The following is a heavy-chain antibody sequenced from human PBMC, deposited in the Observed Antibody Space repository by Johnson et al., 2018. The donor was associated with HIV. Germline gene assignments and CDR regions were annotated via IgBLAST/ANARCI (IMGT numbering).Heavy chain of an antibody. Sequence: QVQLVESGGGVVQPGRSLRLSCAASGFTFSSYGMHWVRQAPGKGLEWVAVISYDGSNKYYADSVKGRFTISRDDSKNMVFLQMNSLKTEDTAVYYCATDQVGRIYGGKSHIWGQGTMVTVSS. D-gene: IGHD3-16*01. CDR2: ISYDGSNK. CDR1: GFTFSSYG. CDR3: ATDQVGRIYGGKSHI. J-gene: IGHJ3*02. V-gene: IGHV3-30*03.